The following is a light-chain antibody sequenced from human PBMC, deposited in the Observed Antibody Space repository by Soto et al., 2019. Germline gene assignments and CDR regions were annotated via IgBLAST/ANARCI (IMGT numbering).Light chain of an antibody. J-gene: IGKJ1*01. V-gene: IGKV3-20*01. CDR1: QSISSSY. CDR3: QQHDSSPWT. Sequence: EIVLTQSPGTLSLSPGERATLSCRASQSISSSYLAIAWYQQKPGQPHRLLIYGASSRATGIPDRFSGSGSATDFTLTISRLEPEDFAVYYCQQHDSSPWTFGQGTRVEIK. CDR2: GAS.